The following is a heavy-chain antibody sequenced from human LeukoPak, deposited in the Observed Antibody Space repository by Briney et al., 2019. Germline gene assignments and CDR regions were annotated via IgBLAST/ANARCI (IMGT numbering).Heavy chain of an antibody. V-gene: IGHV3-30*02. CDR3: AKVDVRGNAVDAIA. CDR2: IKYDGSLK. Sequence: GGSLRLSCAASGFIISDFAMHWVRQAPGKGLEWVSYIKYDGSLKYYVDSVKGRFTISRDNSKNTLFLQMNSLTPEDTAIYYCAKVDVRGNAVDAIAWGQGTQVTVSS. J-gene: IGHJ5*02. CDR1: GFIISDFA. D-gene: IGHD2-2*01.